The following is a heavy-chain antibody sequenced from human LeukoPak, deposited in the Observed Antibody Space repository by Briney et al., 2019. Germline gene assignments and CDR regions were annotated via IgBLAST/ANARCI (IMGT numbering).Heavy chain of an antibody. CDR3: ARDPQPYDSRGHYFDY. CDR2: IIPIFGTA. Sequence: VASVKVSCKASGGTFSSYAISWVRQAPGQGLEWMGGIIPIFGTANYAQKFQGRVSITADESTSTAYMELSSLRSEDTAVYYCARDPQPYDSRGHYFDYWGQGTLVTVSS. J-gene: IGHJ4*02. D-gene: IGHD3-22*01. V-gene: IGHV1-69*13. CDR1: GGTFSSYA.